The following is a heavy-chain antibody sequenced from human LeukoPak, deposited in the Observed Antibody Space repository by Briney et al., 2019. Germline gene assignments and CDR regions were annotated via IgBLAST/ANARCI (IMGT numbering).Heavy chain of an antibody. CDR1: GGSISSYY. CDR3: ARDRYYYGSGSYSTDWYFDL. D-gene: IGHD3-10*01. CDR2: IYYSGST. Sequence: KPSETLSLACTVSGGSISSYYWSWIRQPPGKGLEWIGYIYYSGSTNYNPSLKSRVTISVDTSKNQFSLKLSSVTAAYTAVYYCARDRYYYGSGSYSTDWYFDLWGRGTLVTVSS. J-gene: IGHJ2*01. V-gene: IGHV4-59*01.